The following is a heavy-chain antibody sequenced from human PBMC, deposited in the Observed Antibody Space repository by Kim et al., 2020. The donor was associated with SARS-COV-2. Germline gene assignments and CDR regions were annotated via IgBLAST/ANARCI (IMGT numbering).Heavy chain of an antibody. CDR3: AKHGDYTPYYYYGMDV. Sequence: SVKGRFTISRDNSKNTLYLQMNSLRAEDTAVYYCAKHGDYTPYYYYGMDVWGQGTTVTVSS. V-gene: IGHV3-23*01. D-gene: IGHD4-17*01. J-gene: IGHJ6*02.